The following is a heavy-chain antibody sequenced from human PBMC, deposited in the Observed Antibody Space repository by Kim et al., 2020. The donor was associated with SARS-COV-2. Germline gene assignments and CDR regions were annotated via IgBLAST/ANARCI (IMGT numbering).Heavy chain of an antibody. Sequence: YAQKPQGRVPMTTDTSTSTAYMELRSLRSDDTAVYYCARYIVGATDGIDYWGQGTLVTVSS. D-gene: IGHD1-26*01. V-gene: IGHV1-18*01. J-gene: IGHJ4*02. CDR3: ARYIVGATDGIDY.